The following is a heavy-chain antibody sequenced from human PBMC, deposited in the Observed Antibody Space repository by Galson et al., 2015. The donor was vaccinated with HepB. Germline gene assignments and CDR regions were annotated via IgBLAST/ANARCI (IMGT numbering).Heavy chain of an antibody. V-gene: IGHV4-59*01. CDR2: IYYSGST. CDR1: GDSISSYY. J-gene: IGHJ4*02. CDR3: AREGIAGGFDY. D-gene: IGHD6-13*01. Sequence: ETLSLTCTVSGDSISSYYWSWIRQSPGKGLEWIGYIYYSGSTNYKPSLKSRVTISVDTSKKQFSLKLSSVTAADTAVYYCAREGIAGGFDYWGQGTLVTVSS.